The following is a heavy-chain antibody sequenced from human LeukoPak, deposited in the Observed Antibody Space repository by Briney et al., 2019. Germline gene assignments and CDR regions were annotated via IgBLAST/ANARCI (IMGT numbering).Heavy chain of an antibody. J-gene: IGHJ5*02. V-gene: IGHV4-31*03. Sequence: SQTLSLTCTVSGGSISSGGYYWSWIRQHPGKGLEWIGYIYYSGSTYYNPSLKSRVTISVDTSKNQFSLKLSSVTAADTAVYYCARGNYDFWSGYGFDPWGQGTLVTVSS. CDR2: IYYSGST. CDR1: GGSISSGGYY. D-gene: IGHD3-3*01. CDR3: ARGNYDFWSGYGFDP.